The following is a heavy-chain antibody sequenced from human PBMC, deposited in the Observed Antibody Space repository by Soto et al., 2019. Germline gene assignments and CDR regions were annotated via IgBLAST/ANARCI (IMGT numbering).Heavy chain of an antibody. CDR1: GFTLSSYS. D-gene: IGHD3-22*01. CDR3: ARDTGALTYYYDSSGGYYGMDV. Sequence: GGPLGLSCAASGFTLSSYSMNWVRQAPGKELEWVSSSSSSSSYIYYADSVKGRFTISRDNAKNSLYLQMNSLRAEDTAVYYCARDTGALTYYYDSSGGYYGMDVWGQGTTVTVSS. CDR2: SSSSSSYI. V-gene: IGHV3-21*01. J-gene: IGHJ6*02.